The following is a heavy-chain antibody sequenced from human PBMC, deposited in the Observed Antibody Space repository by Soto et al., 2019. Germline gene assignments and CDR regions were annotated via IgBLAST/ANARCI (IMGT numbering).Heavy chain of an antibody. J-gene: IGHJ6*02. CDR1: GFTFSSYG. D-gene: IGHD3-16*01. V-gene: IGHV3-33*01. Sequence: GGSLRLSCAASGFTFSSYGMHWVRQAPGKGLEWVAVIWYDGSNKYYADSVKGRFTISRDNSKNTLYLQMNSLRAEDTAVYYCARSIGGYYGMDVWGQGTTVTVSS. CDR2: IWYDGSNK. CDR3: ARSIGGYYGMDV.